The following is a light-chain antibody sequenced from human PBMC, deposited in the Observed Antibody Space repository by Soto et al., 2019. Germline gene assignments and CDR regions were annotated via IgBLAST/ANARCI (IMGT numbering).Light chain of an antibody. CDR2: DAF. J-gene: IGKJ5*01. V-gene: IGKV3-11*01. CDR3: QQRSDWPPIT. Sequence: EIVLTQSPATLSLSPGERATLSCRARRTVNNYLAWYQQKPGQAPRLLIYDAFIRAAGIPARFSGRGSGTDFTLTISNLEPEDFAVYFCQQRSDWPPITFGQGTRVELK. CDR1: RTVNNY.